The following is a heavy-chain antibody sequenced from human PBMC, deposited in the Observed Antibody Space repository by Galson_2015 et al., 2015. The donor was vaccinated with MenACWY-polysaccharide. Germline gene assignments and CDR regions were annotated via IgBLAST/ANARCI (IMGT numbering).Heavy chain of an antibody. D-gene: IGHD5-18*01. V-gene: IGHV3-30*18. Sequence: SLRLSCAASGFTFSSYGMHWVRQAPGKGLEWVAVISYDGSNKYYADSVKGRFTISRDNSKNTLYLQMNSLRAEDTAVYYCAKDGGGYSYGTLGYWGQGTLVTVSS. J-gene: IGHJ4*02. CDR2: ISYDGSNK. CDR1: GFTFSSYG. CDR3: AKDGGGYSYGTLGY.